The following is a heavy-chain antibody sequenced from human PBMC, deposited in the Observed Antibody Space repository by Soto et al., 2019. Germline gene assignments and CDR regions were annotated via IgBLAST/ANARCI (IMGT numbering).Heavy chain of an antibody. Sequence: GVSLRLSCAVSGFTPTTTPWSWVRQPPGKGLEWVTTISGPASRTYYVDSVKGRFTISRANSKNTLYLQMNSLRAEDTAVYYCARSPQTEEDPFEWLFSVRHGYDYGMDVWGQGSTVKASS. CDR2: ISGPASRT. CDR3: ARSPQTEEDPFEWLFSVRHGYDYGMDV. V-gene: IGHV3-23*01. CDR1: GFTPTTTP. J-gene: IGHJ6*02. D-gene: IGHD3-3*01.